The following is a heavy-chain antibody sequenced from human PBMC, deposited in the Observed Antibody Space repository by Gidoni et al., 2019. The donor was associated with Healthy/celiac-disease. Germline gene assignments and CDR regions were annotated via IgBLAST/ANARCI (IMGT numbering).Heavy chain of an antibody. CDR2: ISWNSGSI. V-gene: IGHV3-9*01. Sequence: EVQLVESGGGLVQPGRSLRLSCAASGFTFDDYAMHWVRQAPGKGLAGVSGISWNSGSIGYADSVKGRFTISRDNAKNSLYLQMNSLRAEDTALYYCAKGGTTVTTIYYYYGMDVWGQGTTVTVSS. J-gene: IGHJ6*02. D-gene: IGHD4-17*01. CDR3: AKGGTTVTTIYYYYGMDV. CDR1: GFTFDDYA.